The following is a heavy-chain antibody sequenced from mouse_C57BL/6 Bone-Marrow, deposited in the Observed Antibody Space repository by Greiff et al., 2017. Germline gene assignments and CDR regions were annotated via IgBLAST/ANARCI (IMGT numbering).Heavy chain of an antibody. CDR1: GYTFTSYW. CDR3: ARGREYFDY. V-gene: IGHV1-64*01. J-gene: IGHJ2*01. Sequence: QVHVKQPGAELVKPGASVKLSCKASGYTFTSYWMHWVKQRPGQGLEWIGMIHPNSGSTNYNEKFKSKATLTVDKSSSTAYMQLSSLTSEDSAVYYCARGREYFDYWGQGTTLTVSS. CDR2: IHPNSGST.